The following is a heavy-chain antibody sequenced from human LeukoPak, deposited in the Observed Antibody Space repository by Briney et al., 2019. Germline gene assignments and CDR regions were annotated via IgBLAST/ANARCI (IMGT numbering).Heavy chain of an antibody. CDR1: GGSFSGYY. J-gene: IGHJ6*03. V-gene: IGHV4-34*01. D-gene: IGHD3-22*01. CDR3: ARGTYPHYYDSSGYYALRRPHYYYYMDV. Sequence: PSETLSLTCAVYGGSFSGYYWSWIRQPPGKGLEWIGEINHSGSTNYNPSLKSRVTISVDTSKNQFSLKLSSVTAADTAVYYCARGTYPHYYDSSGYYALRRPHYYYYMDVWGKGTTVTVSS. CDR2: INHSGST.